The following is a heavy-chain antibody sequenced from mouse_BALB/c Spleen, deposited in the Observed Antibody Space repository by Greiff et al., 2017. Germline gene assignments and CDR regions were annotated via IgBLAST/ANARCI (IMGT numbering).Heavy chain of an antibody. CDR2: ISYSGST. Sequence: ESGPGLVKPSQSLSLTCTVTGYSITSDYAWNWIRQCPGNKLEWMGYISYSGSTSYNPSLKSRISITRDTSKNQFFLQLNSVTTEDTATYYCARSNDGYFDYWGQGTTLTVSS. V-gene: IGHV3-2*02. J-gene: IGHJ2*01. CDR1: GYSITSDYA. D-gene: IGHD2-3*01. CDR3: ARSNDGYFDY.